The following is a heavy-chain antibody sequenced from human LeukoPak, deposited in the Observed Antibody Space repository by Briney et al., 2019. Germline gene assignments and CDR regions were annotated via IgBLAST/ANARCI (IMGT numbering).Heavy chain of an antibody. CDR2: INPKNGGT. CDR1: GYTFTGYY. V-gene: IGHV1-2*02. CDR3: ARDRNGVYYYYYMDV. Sequence: GASVKVSCKASGYTFTGYYIHWVRQAPGQGLEWMGWINPKNGGTYYAQTFQGRVSMTRDTSISTAYMELSRLRSDDTAVYYCARDRNGVYYYYYMDVWGKGTTVTVSS. D-gene: IGHD2-8*01. J-gene: IGHJ6*03.